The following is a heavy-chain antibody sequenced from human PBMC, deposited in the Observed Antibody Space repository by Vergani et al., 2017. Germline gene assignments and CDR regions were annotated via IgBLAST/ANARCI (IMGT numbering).Heavy chain of an antibody. J-gene: IGHJ2*01. D-gene: IGHD3-3*01. Sequence: QVQLVESGGGVVQPGRSLRLSCAASGFTFSSYGMHWVRQAPGKGLEWVAVIWYDGSNKYYADSVKGRFTISRDNAKNSLYLQMNSLRAEDTALYYCAEDHYDFWSGYPNLSPFDLWGRGTLVTVSS. CDR2: IWYDGSNK. V-gene: IGHV3-33*03. CDR3: AEDHYDFWSGYPNLSPFDL. CDR1: GFTFSSYG.